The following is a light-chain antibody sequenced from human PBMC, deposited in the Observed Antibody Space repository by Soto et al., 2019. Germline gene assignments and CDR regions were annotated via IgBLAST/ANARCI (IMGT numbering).Light chain of an antibody. J-gene: IGKJ1*01. CDR2: GAS. CDR3: QQYNNLPRT. CDR1: HSVNSH. Sequence: IMMRQSPATLSVTTGERVTLSCRTSHSVNSHVAWYQQKPGQAPRLLIYGASTRATGIPARFSGSGSGTEFTLTISSLQSEDFAVYYCQQYNNLPRTFGQVTKVDNK. V-gene: IGKV3-15*01.